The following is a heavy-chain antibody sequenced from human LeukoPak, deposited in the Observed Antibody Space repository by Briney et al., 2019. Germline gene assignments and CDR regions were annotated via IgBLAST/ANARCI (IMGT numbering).Heavy chain of an antibody. Sequence: TGGSLRLSCAASGFTFSSYEMNWVRQAPGKGLEWVSYISSSGSTIYYADSVKGRFTISRDNAKNSLYLQMNSLRAEDTAVYYCARVCYYDSSYFDYWGQGTLVTVSS. V-gene: IGHV3-48*03. J-gene: IGHJ4*02. CDR3: ARVCYYDSSYFDY. CDR1: GFTFSSYE. CDR2: ISSSGSTI. D-gene: IGHD3-22*01.